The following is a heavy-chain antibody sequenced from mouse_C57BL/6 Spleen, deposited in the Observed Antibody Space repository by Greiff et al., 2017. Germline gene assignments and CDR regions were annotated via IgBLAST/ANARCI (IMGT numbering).Heavy chain of an antibody. J-gene: IGHJ2*01. CDR2: IYPGSGST. CDR1: GYTFTSYW. Sequence: QVQLQQPGAELVKPGASVKMSCKASGYTFTSYWITWVKQRPGQGLEWIGDIYPGSGSTNYNEKFKSKATLTVDTSSSTAYMQLSSLTSEDSAVYDCASRVYGNYTVYFDYWGQGTTLTVSS. D-gene: IGHD2-1*01. V-gene: IGHV1-55*01. CDR3: ASRVYGNYTVYFDY.